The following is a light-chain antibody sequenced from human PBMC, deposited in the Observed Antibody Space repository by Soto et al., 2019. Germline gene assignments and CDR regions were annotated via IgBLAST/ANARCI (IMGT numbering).Light chain of an antibody. CDR2: DAS. CDR3: QQCGSSPWT. Sequence: PGESATLSCRATRSVSSYLAWYQQKPGQAPRLLIYDASSRPTDIPARFSGGGSGTDFTLTISRLEPEDFAVYYCQQCGSSPWTFGQGTKVDIK. J-gene: IGKJ1*01. V-gene: IGKV3-20*01. CDR1: RSVSSY.